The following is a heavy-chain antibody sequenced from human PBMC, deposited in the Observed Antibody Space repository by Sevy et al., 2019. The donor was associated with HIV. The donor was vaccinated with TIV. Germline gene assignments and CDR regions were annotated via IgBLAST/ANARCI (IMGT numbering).Heavy chain of an antibody. D-gene: IGHD1-26*01. J-gene: IGHJ4*02. CDR2: ISSNGDNA. CDR1: GFAFRTYA. Sequence: LSLTCAASGFAFRTYAFHWVRQAPGRGLEWVGLISSNGDNAFYAKSVRGRFTISRDNSMNTLYLELNNLTPDDTAVYYCARGPEWEFTSFLSHWGQGTLVTVSS. V-gene: IGHV3-30-3*01. CDR3: ARGPEWEFTSFLSH.